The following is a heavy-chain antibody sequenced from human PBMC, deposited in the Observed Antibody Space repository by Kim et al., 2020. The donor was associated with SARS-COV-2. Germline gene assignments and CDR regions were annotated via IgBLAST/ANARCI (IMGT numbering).Heavy chain of an antibody. CDR1: GFTFSSYA. CDR2: ISYYGSNK. V-gene: IGHV3-30*04. CDR3: ARDWVERQQEGGY. D-gene: IGHD1-1*01. J-gene: IGHJ4*02. Sequence: GGSLRLSCAASGFTFSSYAMHWVRQAPGKGLEWVAVISYYGSNKYYADSVKGRFTISRDNSKNTLYLQMNSPRAEDTAVYYCARDWVERQQEGGYWGQGTLVTVSS.